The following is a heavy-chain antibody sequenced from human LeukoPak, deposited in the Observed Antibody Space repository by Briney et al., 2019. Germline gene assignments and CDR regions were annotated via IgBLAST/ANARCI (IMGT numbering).Heavy chain of an antibody. J-gene: IGHJ6*03. CDR1: GGSISGSSYY. D-gene: IGHD6-13*01. CDR3: ARNPGGWQQLERIGDYYYYMDV. V-gene: IGHV4-39*07. CDR2: GYYSMST. Sequence: VKPSETLSLTCTVSGGSISGSSYYRGWIRQPPGKGLGWSGSGYYSMSTYYNPSLKSRVTISVDTSKNQFSLKLSSVTAADTAVYYCARNPGGWQQLERIGDYYYYMDVWGKGTTVTVSS.